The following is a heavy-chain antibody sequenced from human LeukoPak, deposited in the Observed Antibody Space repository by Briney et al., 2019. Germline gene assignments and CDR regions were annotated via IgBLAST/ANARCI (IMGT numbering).Heavy chain of an antibody. Sequence: GESLEISCRGAGYPFTTYWNGWGRQMPGEGVGGMGSSYPCGSDTSYNPSRQGPVTISVDKSISTGVLELGSLKAADTVMYYCARRGGSSRPFDFWGQGTLVPVPP. J-gene: IGHJ4*02. CDR1: GYPFTTYW. D-gene: IGHD1-26*01. CDR2: SYPCGSDT. CDR3: ARRGGSSRPFDF. V-gene: IGHV5-51*01.